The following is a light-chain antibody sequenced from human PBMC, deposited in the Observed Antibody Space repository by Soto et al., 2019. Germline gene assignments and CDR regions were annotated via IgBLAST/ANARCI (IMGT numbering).Light chain of an antibody. Sequence: GEGATLSCRASESISSNLAWYQQRPGRAPKRLIDGASTRATGLSARFSGSGSGTELTLTISRLQSEDFAVCYWQQYNDWPLNFGGGTKV. J-gene: IGKJ4*01. V-gene: IGKV3-15*01. CDR1: ESISSN. CDR3: QQYNDWPLN. CDR2: GAS.